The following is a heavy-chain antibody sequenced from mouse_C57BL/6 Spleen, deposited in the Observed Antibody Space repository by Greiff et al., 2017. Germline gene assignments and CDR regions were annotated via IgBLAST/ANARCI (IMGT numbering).Heavy chain of an antibody. Sequence: VKLVESGAELVRPGASVTLSCKASGYTFTDYEMHWVKQTPVHGLEWIGAIDPETGGTAYNQKFKGKAILTADKSSSTSYMELRSLTSEDSAVYYCTRGAYGNFHYWGQGTTLTVSS. CDR1: GYTFTDYE. CDR3: TRGAYGNFHY. V-gene: IGHV1-15*01. D-gene: IGHD2-1*01. CDR2: IDPETGGT. J-gene: IGHJ2*01.